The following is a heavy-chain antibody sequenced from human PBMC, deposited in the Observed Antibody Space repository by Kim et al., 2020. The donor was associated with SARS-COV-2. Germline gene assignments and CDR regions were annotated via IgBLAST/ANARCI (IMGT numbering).Heavy chain of an antibody. V-gene: IGHV5-51*01. J-gene: IGHJ4*02. D-gene: IGHD3-10*01. CDR3: ACAHYYGSGSSFDY. Sequence: SPSFQGQVTISADKSISTAYLQWSSLKASDTAMYYCACAHYYGSGSSFDYWGQGTLVTVSS.